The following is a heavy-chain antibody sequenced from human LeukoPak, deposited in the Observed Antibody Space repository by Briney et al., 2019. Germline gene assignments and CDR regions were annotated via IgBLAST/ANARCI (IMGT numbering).Heavy chain of an antibody. CDR3: AKDRPWIQLWFLFDY. V-gene: IGHV3-23*01. CDR1: GGSIRSSYYY. Sequence: ETLSLTCTVSGGSIRSSYYYWGWVRQAPGKGLEWVSAISGSGGSTYYADSVKGRFTISRDNSKNTLYLQMNSLRAEDTAVYYCAKDRPWIQLWFLFDYWGQGTLVTVSS. J-gene: IGHJ4*02. CDR2: ISGSGGST. D-gene: IGHD5-18*01.